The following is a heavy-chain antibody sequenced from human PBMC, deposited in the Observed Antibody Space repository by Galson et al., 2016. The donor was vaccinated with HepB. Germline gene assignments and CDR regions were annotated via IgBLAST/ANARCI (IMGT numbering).Heavy chain of an antibody. D-gene: IGHD6-6*01. V-gene: IGHV1-8*01. J-gene: IGHJ4*02. CDR2: MNPNSGNT. CDR1: GYTFTSYD. Sequence: SVKVSCKASGYTFTSYDINWVRQATGQGLEWMGWMNPNSGNTGYAQKFQGRVTMTRNTSISTAYMELSSLGSEDTAVYYCARPKYNSSSGANRFDYGGQVTLVTVSS. CDR3: ARPKYNSSSGANRFDY.